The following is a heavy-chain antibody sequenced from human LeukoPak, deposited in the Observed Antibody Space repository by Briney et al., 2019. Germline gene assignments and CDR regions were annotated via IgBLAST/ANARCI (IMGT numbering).Heavy chain of an antibody. Sequence: ASVKVSCKVSGYTLTELSMHWVRQAPGKGLEGMGGFDPEDGETIYAQKFQGRVTMTEDTSTDTAYMELSSLRSEDTAVYYCATELRLFGVVMNGMDVWGQGTTVTVSS. CDR2: FDPEDGET. CDR3: ATELRLFGVVMNGMDV. D-gene: IGHD3-3*01. V-gene: IGHV1-24*01. CDR1: GYTLTELS. J-gene: IGHJ6*02.